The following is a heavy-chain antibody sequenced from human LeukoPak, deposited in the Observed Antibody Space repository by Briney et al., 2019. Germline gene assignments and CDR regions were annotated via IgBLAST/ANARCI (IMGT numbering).Heavy chain of an antibody. Sequence: GGSLRLSCAASGFTFSSYSMNWVRQAPGRGLEWLSYISSGSRTRFYADSVKGRLTISRDNAKNSLYLLMNSLRADDTAVYYCARESITGDRDFDYWGQGTLITVSS. V-gene: IGHV3-48*01. CDR3: ARESITGDRDFDY. J-gene: IGHJ4*02. CDR2: ISSGSRTR. CDR1: GFTFSSYS. D-gene: IGHD7-27*01.